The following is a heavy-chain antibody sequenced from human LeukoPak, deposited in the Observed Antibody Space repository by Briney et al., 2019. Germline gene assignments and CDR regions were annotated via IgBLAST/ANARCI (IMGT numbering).Heavy chain of an antibody. V-gene: IGHV3-30-3*01. J-gene: IGHJ4*02. CDR3: ARDREGTFDY. D-gene: IGHD1-26*01. CDR1: GFTFSSYA. Sequence: GGSLRLSCAASGFTFSSYAMHWVRQAPGKGLEWVAIILYDGSNKYYADSVKGRFTISRDNSKNTLYLQMNSLRAEDTAVYYCARDREGTFDYWGQGTLVTVSS. CDR2: ILYDGSNK.